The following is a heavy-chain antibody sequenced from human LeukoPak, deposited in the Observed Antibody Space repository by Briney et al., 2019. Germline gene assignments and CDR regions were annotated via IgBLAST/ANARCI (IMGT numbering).Heavy chain of an antibody. CDR3: ARFYGSGSYYWDY. J-gene: IGHJ4*02. CDR1: GFTFSSYG. CDR2: IWYDGSNK. Sequence: GGSLRLSCAASGFTFSSYGMHWVRQAPGKGLEWVAVIWYDGSNKYYADSVKGRFTISRDNSKNTLYLQMNSLRAEDTAVYYCARFYGSGSYYWDYWGQGTLVTVSS. D-gene: IGHD3-10*01. V-gene: IGHV3-33*01.